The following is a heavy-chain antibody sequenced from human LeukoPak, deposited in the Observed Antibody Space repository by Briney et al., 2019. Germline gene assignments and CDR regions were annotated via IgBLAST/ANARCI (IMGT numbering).Heavy chain of an antibody. Sequence: ASVKVSCKASGYTFTTYDITWVRQATGQGLEWMGWMNPNSGDTAYAQKFQGRVAMTRDTSINIAYMELSNLRSEDTAVYYCARGLGDHYDTGDFYYAVPAHWGQGTLVTVSS. J-gene: IGHJ4*02. D-gene: IGHD2-21*01. CDR2: MNPNSGDT. V-gene: IGHV1-8*01. CDR3: ARGLGDHYDTGDFYYAVPAH. CDR1: GYTFTTYD.